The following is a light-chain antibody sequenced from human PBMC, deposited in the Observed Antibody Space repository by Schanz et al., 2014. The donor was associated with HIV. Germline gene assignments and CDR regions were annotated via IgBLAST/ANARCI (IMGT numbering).Light chain of an antibody. CDR2: EVT. CDR1: RNDVGTYNL. V-gene: IGLV2-14*02. Sequence: QSALTQPASVSGSPGQSITISCTGTRNDVGTYNLVSWYQQHPGKAPQLMIYEVTKRPSGVSDRFSGSKSDNTAYLTISALQAEDEADYYCASYTTSHTFVFGTGTKLTVL. J-gene: IGLJ1*01. CDR3: ASYTTSHTFV.